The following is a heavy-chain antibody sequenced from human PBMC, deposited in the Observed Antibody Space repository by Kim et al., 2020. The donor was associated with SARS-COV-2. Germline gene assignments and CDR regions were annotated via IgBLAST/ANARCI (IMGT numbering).Heavy chain of an antibody. J-gene: IGHJ4*02. V-gene: IGHV3-30*04. Sequence: GGSLRLSCAASGFTFSSYAMHWVRQAPGKGLDWVAVTSYDGSQTYYADSVRGRFIISRDNSRNTLYLHMNSLRPEDMAVYYCARALQWVIAASPIDYWGQGNLVTVSS. CDR1: GFTFSSYA. CDR3: ARALQWVIAASPIDY. CDR2: TSYDGSQT. D-gene: IGHD2-21*01.